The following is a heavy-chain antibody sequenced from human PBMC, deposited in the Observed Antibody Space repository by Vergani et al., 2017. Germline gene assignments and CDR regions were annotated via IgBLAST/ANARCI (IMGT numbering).Heavy chain of an antibody. D-gene: IGHD3-22*01. CDR2: IIPILGIA. V-gene: IGHV1-69*02. CDR1: GGTFSSYT. J-gene: IGHJ4*02. Sequence: QVQLVQSGAEVKKPGSSVKVSCKASGGTFSSYTISWVRQAPGQGLEWMGRIIPILGIANYAQKFQGRVTITADESTSTAYMELSSLRSEDTAVYYCARGWDSSGYCFDYWGQGTLVTVSS. CDR3: ARGWDSSGYCFDY.